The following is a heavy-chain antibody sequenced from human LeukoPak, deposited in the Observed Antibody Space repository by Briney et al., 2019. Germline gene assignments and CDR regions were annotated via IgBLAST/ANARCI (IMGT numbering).Heavy chain of an antibody. CDR3: ASPRIGAAGIDF. CDR2: IYYSGTT. D-gene: IGHD6-13*01. Sequence: SPSETLSLTCSVSGGSIRSSSFYWGWIRQPPGKGLEWIGSIYYSGTTYYNPSLRSRFTISVDTSKSQFSLRLSSVSAEDTAVYYCASPRIGAAGIDFWGQGTLVTVSS. CDR1: GGSIRSSSFY. V-gene: IGHV4-39*01. J-gene: IGHJ4*02.